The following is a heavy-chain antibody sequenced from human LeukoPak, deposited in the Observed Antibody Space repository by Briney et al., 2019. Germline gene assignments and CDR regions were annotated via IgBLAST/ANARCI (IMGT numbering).Heavy chain of an antibody. D-gene: IGHD6-13*01. CDR3: ARDQEYSSSWYDAFYI. CDR2: INPNSGGT. V-gene: IGHV1-2*02. Sequence: ASVKVSCKASGYTFTGYYMHWVRQAPGQGLEWMGWINPNSGGTNYAQKLQGRVTMTRDTSISTAYMELSRLRSDDTAVYYCARDQEYSSSWYDAFYIWGQGTMVTVSS. CDR1: GYTFTGYY. J-gene: IGHJ3*02.